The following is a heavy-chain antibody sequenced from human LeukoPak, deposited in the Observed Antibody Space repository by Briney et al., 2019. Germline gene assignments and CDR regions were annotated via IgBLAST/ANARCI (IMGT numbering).Heavy chain of an antibody. D-gene: IGHD3-22*01. CDR3: ARDPKRGYYYDSSGYYGWAFDI. Sequence: SETLSLTCAVYGGSFSGYYWSWIRQPPGKGLEWIGEINHSGSTNYNPSLKSRVTISVDTSKNQFSLKLSSVTAADTAVYYCARDPKRGYYYDSSGYYGWAFDIWGQGTMVTVSS. J-gene: IGHJ3*02. CDR1: GGSFSGYY. V-gene: IGHV4-34*01. CDR2: INHSGST.